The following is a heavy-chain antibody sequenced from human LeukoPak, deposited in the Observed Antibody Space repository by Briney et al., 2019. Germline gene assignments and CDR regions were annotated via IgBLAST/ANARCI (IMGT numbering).Heavy chain of an antibody. Sequence: ASVKVSCKASGGTFSSYAISWVRQAPGQGLEWMGGIIPILGTANYAQKFQGRVTITADESTSTAYMELSSLRSEDTAVYYCARVSSSWYATPYYYYYGMDVWGQGTTVTVSS. CDR2: IIPILGTA. D-gene: IGHD6-13*01. V-gene: IGHV1-69*13. CDR3: ARVSSSWYATPYYYYYGMDV. J-gene: IGHJ6*02. CDR1: GGTFSSYA.